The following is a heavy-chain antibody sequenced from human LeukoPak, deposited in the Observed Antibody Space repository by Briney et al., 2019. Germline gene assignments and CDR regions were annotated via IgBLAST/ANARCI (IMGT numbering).Heavy chain of an antibody. CDR3: ARDGSSSWYDGFDY. CDR1: GGSISSGSYY. D-gene: IGHD6-13*01. CDR2: IYTSGST. Sequence: PSQTLSLTCTVSGGSISSGSYYWSWIRQPAGTGLEWIGRIYTSGSTNYNPSLKSRVTISVDTSKNQFSLKLSSATAADTAAYYCARDGSSSWYDGFDYWGQGTLVTVSS. J-gene: IGHJ4*02. V-gene: IGHV4-61*02.